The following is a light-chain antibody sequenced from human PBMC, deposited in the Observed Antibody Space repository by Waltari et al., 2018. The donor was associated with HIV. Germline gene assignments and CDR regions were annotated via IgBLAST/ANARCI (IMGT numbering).Light chain of an antibody. Sequence: QSVLSQSPSISGTPGQRVSISCSGSSSNIGGQYVPWSQQVPGPTPKLLIFWNTQRPSGVSDRFSGSVSGTSASLAISGLRSEDEADYYCAVWDVSLSAQVFGGGTTLTVL. CDR3: AVWDVSLSAQV. V-gene: IGLV1-47*01. CDR1: SSNIGGQY. J-gene: IGLJ3*02. CDR2: WNT.